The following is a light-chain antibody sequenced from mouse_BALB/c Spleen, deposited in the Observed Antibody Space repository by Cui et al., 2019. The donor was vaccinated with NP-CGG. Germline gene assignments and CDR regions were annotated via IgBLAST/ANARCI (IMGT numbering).Light chain of an antibody. Sequence: AVVTQESALTTSPGETVTFTCRSSTGAVTTSNYANWVQEKPDHFFTGLIGGTNNRAPGVPARFSGSLIGDRAALTITGAQTEDEAIYFCALWYSNHWVFGGGTKLTVL. CDR2: GTN. J-gene: IGLJ1*01. CDR1: TGAVTTSNY. CDR3: ALWYSNHWV. V-gene: IGLV1*01.